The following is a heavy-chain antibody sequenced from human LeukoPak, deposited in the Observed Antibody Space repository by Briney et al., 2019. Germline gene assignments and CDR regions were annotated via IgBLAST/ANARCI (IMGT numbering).Heavy chain of an antibody. V-gene: IGHV4-4*07. D-gene: IGHD2-15*01. CDR3: ARGHCSGGSCPLGH. Sequence: SESLSLTCTVSGGSISSYYWSWIRQPAGKGLEWIGRIYTSGSTNYNPSLKSRVTMSVDTSKNQFSLKLSSVTAADTAVYYCARGHCSGGSCPLGHWGQGTLVTVSS. CDR1: GGSISSYY. CDR2: IYTSGST. J-gene: IGHJ4*02.